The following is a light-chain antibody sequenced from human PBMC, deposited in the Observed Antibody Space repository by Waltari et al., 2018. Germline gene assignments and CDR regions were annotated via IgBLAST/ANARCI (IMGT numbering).Light chain of an antibody. Sequence: QSALTQPASVSGSPGQSITISCTGTSRDVGGYNYASWYQQHPGKAPKLLIYEVTNRPSGVSDRFSGSKSGNTASLTISGLQAEDEADYYCTSYTSSITLVFGGGTKLTVL. CDR1: SRDVGGYNY. V-gene: IGLV2-14*01. CDR2: EVT. CDR3: TSYTSSITLV. J-gene: IGLJ3*02.